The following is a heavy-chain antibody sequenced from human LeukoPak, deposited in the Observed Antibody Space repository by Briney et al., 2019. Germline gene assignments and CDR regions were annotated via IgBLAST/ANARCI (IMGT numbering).Heavy chain of an antibody. CDR3: ARGRIGRRTVTTIYNWFDP. CDR2: ISSSSSYI. D-gene: IGHD4-17*01. Sequence: PGGSLRLSCAASGFTFSSYSMNWVRQAPGKGLEWVSSISSSSSYIYYADSVKGRFTISRDNARNSLYLQMNSLRAADTAVYYCARGRIGRRTVTTIYNWFDPWGQGTLVTVSS. J-gene: IGHJ5*02. V-gene: IGHV3-21*01. CDR1: GFTFSSYS.